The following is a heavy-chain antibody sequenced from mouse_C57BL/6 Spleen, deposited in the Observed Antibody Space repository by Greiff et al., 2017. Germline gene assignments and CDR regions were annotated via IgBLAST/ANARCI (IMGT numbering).Heavy chain of an antibody. J-gene: IGHJ2*01. CDR3: AREYYYGTLDY. D-gene: IGHD1-1*01. Sequence: VKLQESGPELVKPGASVKISCKASGYAFSSSWMNWVKQRPGKGLEWIGRIYPGDGDTNYNGKFKGKATLTADKSSSTAYMQLSSLTSEDSAVYFCAREYYYGTLDYWGQGTTLTVSS. CDR1: GYAFSSSW. V-gene: IGHV1-82*01. CDR2: IYPGDGDT.